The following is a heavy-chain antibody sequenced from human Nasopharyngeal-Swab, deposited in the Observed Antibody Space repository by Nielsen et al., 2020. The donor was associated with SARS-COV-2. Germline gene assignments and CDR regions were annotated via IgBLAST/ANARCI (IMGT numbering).Heavy chain of an antibody. V-gene: IGHV3-48*03. J-gene: IGHJ4*02. Sequence: GGSLRLSCAASGFTFSSYEMNWVRKAPGKGLEWVSYISSSGSTIYYADSVKGRFTISRDNAKNSLYLQMNSLRAEDTAVYYCARDHGYSYPPSDLLLDYWGQGTLVTVSS. CDR2: ISSSGSTI. D-gene: IGHD5-18*01. CDR1: GFTFSSYE. CDR3: ARDHGYSYPPSDLLLDY.